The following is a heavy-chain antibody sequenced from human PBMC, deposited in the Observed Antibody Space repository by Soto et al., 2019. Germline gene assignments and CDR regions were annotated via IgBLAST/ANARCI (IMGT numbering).Heavy chain of an antibody. CDR1: GYTFTSYG. V-gene: IGHV1-18*01. Sequence: ASVKVSCKASGYTFTSYGISWVRQAPGQGLEWMGWISAYNGNTNYAQKLQGRVTMTTDTSTSTAYMELRSLRSDDTAVYYCARKTVAGAYYYYGMDVWGQGTTVTVSS. D-gene: IGHD6-19*01. J-gene: IGHJ6*02. CDR2: ISAYNGNT. CDR3: ARKTVAGAYYYYGMDV.